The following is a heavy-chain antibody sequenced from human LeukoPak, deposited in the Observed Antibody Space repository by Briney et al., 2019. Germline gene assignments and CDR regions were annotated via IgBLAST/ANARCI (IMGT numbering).Heavy chain of an antibody. CDR2: INTDGTST. CDR3: AKDMTGLRDY. CDR1: GFTFSSYW. Sequence: GGSLRLSCSASGFTFSSYWFHWVRQAPGKGLVWVSRINTDGTSTSYADSVKGRFTIARDNAKNTLYLQMNSLRAEDTAIYYCAKDMTGLRDYWGQGTLVTVPS. J-gene: IGHJ4*02. D-gene: IGHD3-16*01. V-gene: IGHV3-74*01.